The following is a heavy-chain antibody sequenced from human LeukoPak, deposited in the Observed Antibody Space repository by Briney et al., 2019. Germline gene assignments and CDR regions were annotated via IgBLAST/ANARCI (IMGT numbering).Heavy chain of an antibody. V-gene: IGHV4-61*01. CDR3: ARDSGSLQHDY. CDR1: GGSISSSSYY. Sequence: SETLSLTCTVSGGSISSSSYYWSWIRQPPGKGLEWIGYIYYSGSTNYNPSLKSRVTISVDTSKNQFSLKLSSVTAADTAVYYCARDSGSLQHDYWGQGTLVTVFS. D-gene: IGHD1-1*01. CDR2: IYYSGST. J-gene: IGHJ4*02.